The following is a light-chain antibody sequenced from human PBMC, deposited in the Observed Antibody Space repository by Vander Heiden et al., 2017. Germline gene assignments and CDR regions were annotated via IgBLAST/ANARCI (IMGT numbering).Light chain of an antibody. V-gene: IGKV3-20*01. J-gene: IGKJ5*01. CDR1: QSVSSSY. CDR3: QQYGSSPPVT. CDR2: GAS. Sequence: EIVFTQSPGTLSLSPGERATLACWASQSVSSSYLAWYQQKPGKAPRLLIYGASSRATGIPDRFSGSGSGTDFTLTISRLEPEDFAVYYCQQYGSSPPVTFGQGTRLEIK.